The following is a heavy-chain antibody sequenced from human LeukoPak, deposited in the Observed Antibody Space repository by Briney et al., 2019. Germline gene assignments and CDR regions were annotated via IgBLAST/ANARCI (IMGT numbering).Heavy chain of an antibody. CDR2: IYHSGST. Sequence: PSGTLSLTCAVSGGSISSSNWWSWVRQPPGKGLEWIGEIYHSGSTNYNPSLKSRVTISVDKSKNQFSLKLSSVTAADTAVYYCARFPVGATSDYQYNWFDPWGQGTLVTVSS. CDR3: ARFPVGATSDYQYNWFDP. D-gene: IGHD1-26*01. CDR1: GGSISSSNW. V-gene: IGHV4-4*02. J-gene: IGHJ5*02.